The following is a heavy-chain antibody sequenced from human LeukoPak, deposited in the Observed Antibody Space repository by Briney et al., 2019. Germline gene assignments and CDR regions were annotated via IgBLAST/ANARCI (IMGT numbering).Heavy chain of an antibody. V-gene: IGHV1-46*01. CDR1: GYRFTSYQ. CDR3: ARAVDYPTYSFDF. CDR2: INPSGGST. Sequence: ASVKVSCKASGYRFTSYQIHWVRQAPGQGLEWMGIINPSGGSTRYAQKFQGRRTLTSDTSTRTVYMELSNVRSEDTAVYYCARAVDYPTYSFDFWGHGSLVTVST. D-gene: IGHD4/OR15-4a*01. J-gene: IGHJ4*01.